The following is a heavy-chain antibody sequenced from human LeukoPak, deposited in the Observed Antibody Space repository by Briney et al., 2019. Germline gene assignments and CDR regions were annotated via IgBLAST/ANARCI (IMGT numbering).Heavy chain of an antibody. D-gene: IGHD5-18*01. J-gene: IGHJ6*02. Sequence: ASVKVYCKASGYTFTGYYMHWVRQAPGQGLEWMGWINPNSGGTNYAQKFQGWVTMTRDTFISTAYMELSRLRSDDTAVYYCARDGLSYGLNYYYYGMDVWGQGTTVTVSS. CDR2: INPNSGGT. V-gene: IGHV1-2*04. CDR1: GYTFTGYY. CDR3: ARDGLSYGLNYYYYGMDV.